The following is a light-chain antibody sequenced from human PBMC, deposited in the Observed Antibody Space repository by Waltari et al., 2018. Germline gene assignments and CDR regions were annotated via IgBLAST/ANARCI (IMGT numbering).Light chain of an antibody. V-gene: IGKV3-15*01. CDR1: RSVRTN. J-gene: IGKJ4*01. CDR2: GAS. CDR3: LQYNNWPPLT. Sequence: EIVMTQSPVTLSVSPGERDTLSCRASRSVRTNLAWYQQKPGQSPRLLIYGASTRATGIPARFSGSGSGTEFTLSISSLQSEDCAVYYCLQYNNWPPLTFGGGSKVEI.